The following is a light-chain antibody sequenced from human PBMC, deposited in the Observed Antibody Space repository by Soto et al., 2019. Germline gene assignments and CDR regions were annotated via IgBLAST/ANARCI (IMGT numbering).Light chain of an antibody. CDR2: DSS. CDR3: QQYDSFSVT. Sequence: DIQLPQPPSTLSASVGYIVPITCRASQSISSWLAWYQQKPGRAPKLLIYDSSSLESGVPSRFSGSGSGTEFRLTISTMQPDDFATYYCQQYDSFSVTFGQGTRLEIK. V-gene: IGKV1-5*01. J-gene: IGKJ5*01. CDR1: QSISSW.